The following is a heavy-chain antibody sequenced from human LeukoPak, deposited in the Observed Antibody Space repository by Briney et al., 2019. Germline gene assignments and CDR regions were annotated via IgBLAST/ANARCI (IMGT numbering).Heavy chain of an antibody. Sequence: SVKVSCKTSGGSFNNYAITRVRQAPGQGLEWMGGITPIFGPAKYAEKFQDRVTITADESTSTAYMELSSLRSEDTAVYYCARSHQNVLRFLEWLYYMDVWGKGTTVTVSS. CDR2: ITPIFGPA. J-gene: IGHJ6*03. V-gene: IGHV1-69*01. D-gene: IGHD3-3*01. CDR1: GGSFNNYA. CDR3: ARSHQNVLRFLEWLYYMDV.